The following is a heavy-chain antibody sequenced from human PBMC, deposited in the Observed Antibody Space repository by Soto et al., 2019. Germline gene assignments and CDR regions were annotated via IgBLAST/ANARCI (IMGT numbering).Heavy chain of an antibody. D-gene: IGHD5-12*01. Sequence: QVQLVESGGGVVQPGRSLRLSCAATGFTFNNYGMHWVRQAPGKGLEWVAVIRYDGTNKYYEDSLKGRVTISRDNSKNTLYLQMNSLRAADTAVYYCARDAYSGYGMDYWGQGTLVTVSS. V-gene: IGHV3-33*01. J-gene: IGHJ4*02. CDR3: ARDAYSGYGMDY. CDR2: IRYDGTNK. CDR1: GFTFNNYG.